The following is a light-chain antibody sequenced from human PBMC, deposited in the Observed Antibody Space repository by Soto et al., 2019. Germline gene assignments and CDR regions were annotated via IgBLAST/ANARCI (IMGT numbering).Light chain of an antibody. Sequence: EIGFTQSPATLSLSPGERATLSCRASQSVSSNLAWYQQKPGQAPRLLIYGASTRATGIPARFSGSGSGTEFTLTISSLQPDDFATYYCQQYNTYSTFGQGTNVDIK. CDR2: GAS. CDR1: QSVSSN. V-gene: IGKV3-15*01. CDR3: QQYNTYST. J-gene: IGKJ1*01.